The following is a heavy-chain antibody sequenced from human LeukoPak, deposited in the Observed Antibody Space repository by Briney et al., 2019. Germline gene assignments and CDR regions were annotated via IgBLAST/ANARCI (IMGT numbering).Heavy chain of an antibody. CDR3: ATLSDYGDYYFDY. D-gene: IGHD4-17*01. V-gene: IGHV4-39*01. Sequence: KPSETLSLTCTVSGGSISSSSYYWGWIRQPPGKGLEWIGSIYYSGSTYYNPSLKSRVTISVDTSKNQFSLKLSSVTAADTAVYYCATLSDYGDYYFDYWGQGTLVTVSS. CDR1: GGSISSSSYY. CDR2: IYYSGST. J-gene: IGHJ4*02.